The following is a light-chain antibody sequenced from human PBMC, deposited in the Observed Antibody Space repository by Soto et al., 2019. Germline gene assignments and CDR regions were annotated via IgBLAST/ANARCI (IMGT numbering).Light chain of an antibody. CDR1: SRDVGGYNY. CDR2: EVS. CDR3: YSYTNNNTHV. J-gene: IGLJ2*01. V-gene: IGLV2-14*01. Sequence: QSVLTQPASVSGSPGQSITISCTGTSRDVGGYNYVSWYQQHPGKAPRLMIYEVSNRPSGVSNRFSGSKSANTASLTISGLQAEDEADYYCYSYTNNNTHVFGGGTKLTVL.